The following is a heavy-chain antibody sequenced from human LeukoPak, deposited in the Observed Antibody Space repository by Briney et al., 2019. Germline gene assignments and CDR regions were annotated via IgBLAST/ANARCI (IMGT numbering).Heavy chain of an antibody. Sequence: GGSLRLSCAASGFTFSSYSMNWVRQAPGKGLEWVSSISSSSSYIYYANSVKGRFTISRDNAKNSLYLQMNSLRAEDTAVYYCARDLFSVRGAEYYPGYYYMDVWGKGTTVTVSS. CDR1: GFTFSSYS. J-gene: IGHJ6*03. D-gene: IGHD3-10*01. CDR2: ISSSSSYI. V-gene: IGHV3-21*01. CDR3: ARDLFSVRGAEYYPGYYYMDV.